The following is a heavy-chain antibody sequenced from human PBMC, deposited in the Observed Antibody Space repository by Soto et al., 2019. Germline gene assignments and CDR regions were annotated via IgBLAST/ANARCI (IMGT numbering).Heavy chain of an antibody. CDR1: GYNFAGYW. CDR2: IYPSDSDT. Sequence: LKISCNGSGYNFAGYWIAWVRQMPGKGLDLMGIIYPSDSDTRYRPSFQGQVTISADKSISSAYLQWSSLRASDTAMYYCARGGVSTRTFDYWGQGTPVTVSS. V-gene: IGHV5-51*01. CDR3: ARGGVSTRTFDY. D-gene: IGHD3-3*01. J-gene: IGHJ4*02.